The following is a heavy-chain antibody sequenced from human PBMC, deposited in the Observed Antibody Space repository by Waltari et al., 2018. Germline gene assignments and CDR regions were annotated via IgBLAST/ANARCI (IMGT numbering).Heavy chain of an antibody. CDR3: ARQKGSSSTLDY. Sequence: GASVKGRFTISRDNAKNSLYLQMNSLRAEDTAVYYCARQKGSSSTLDYWGQGTLVTVSS. J-gene: IGHJ4*02. V-gene: IGHV3-7*04.